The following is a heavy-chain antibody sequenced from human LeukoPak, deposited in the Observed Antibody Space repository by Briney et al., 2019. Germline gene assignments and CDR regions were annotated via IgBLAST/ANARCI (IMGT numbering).Heavy chain of an antibody. CDR3: ASDDY. J-gene: IGHJ4*02. Sequence: SETLSLTVSGGSISSSSSSYHWGWIRQPPGKGLEWIGSISYSGSTYYNPSLKSRVTISVDTSKNQFSLNLSSVTAADTAVYFCASDDYWCQGTLVTVSS. V-gene: IGHV4-39*01. CDR2: ISYSGST. CDR1: GGSISSSSSSYH.